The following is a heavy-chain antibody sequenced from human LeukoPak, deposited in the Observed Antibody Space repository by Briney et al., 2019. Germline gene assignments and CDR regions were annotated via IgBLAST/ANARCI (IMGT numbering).Heavy chain of an antibody. Sequence: ASVKVSCXAFGYTFTAYYMHWVRQAPGQGLEWVGWINPNNGGTNYAQKFQGRVTMTGGTSISTAYMDLSRLRSDDTAVYYCARGVVTEGFDYWGQGTLVTVSS. CDR3: ARGVVTEGFDY. V-gene: IGHV1-2*02. D-gene: IGHD3-22*01. CDR1: GYTFTAYY. CDR2: INPNNGGT. J-gene: IGHJ4*02.